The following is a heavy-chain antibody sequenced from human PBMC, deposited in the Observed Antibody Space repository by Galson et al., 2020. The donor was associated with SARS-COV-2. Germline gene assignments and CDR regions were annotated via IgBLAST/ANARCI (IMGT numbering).Heavy chain of an antibody. V-gene: IGHV1-18*01. D-gene: IGHD6-19*01. CDR3: ARVGIAVAGTLFGAFDI. Sequence: ASVKVSCKASGYTFTSYGISWVRQAPGQGLEWMGWISAYNGNTNYAQKLQGRVTMTTDTSTSTAYMELRSLRSDDTAVYYCARVGIAVAGTLFGAFDIWGQGTMVTVSS. J-gene: IGHJ3*02. CDR1: GYTFTSYG. CDR2: ISAYNGNT.